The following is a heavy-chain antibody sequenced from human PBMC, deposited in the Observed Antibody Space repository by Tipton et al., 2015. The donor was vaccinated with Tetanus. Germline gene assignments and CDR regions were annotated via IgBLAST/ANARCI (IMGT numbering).Heavy chain of an antibody. Sequence: TLSLTCTVSGGSISSSSYYWGWIRQPPGKGLEWIGSIYYSGSTYYNPSLKSRVTISVDTSKNQFSLKLSSVTAADTAVYYCARLGGGYSYGYYFDYWGQGTLVTVSS. D-gene: IGHD5-18*01. V-gene: IGHV4-39*01. CDR1: GGSISSSSYY. CDR2: IYYSGST. J-gene: IGHJ4*02. CDR3: ARLGGGYSYGYYFDY.